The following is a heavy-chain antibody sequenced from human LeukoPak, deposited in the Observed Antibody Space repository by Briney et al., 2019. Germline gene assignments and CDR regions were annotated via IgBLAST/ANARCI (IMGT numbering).Heavy chain of an antibody. CDR2: IKSDGSST. J-gene: IGHJ4*02. V-gene: IGHV3-74*01. CDR3: ARDDYGDRETY. Sequence: GGSLRLSCAASGFTFSSYWMHWVRQGPGKGLVWVSRIKSDGSSTSYADSVKGRFTISRDNAKNTLYLQMNSLRDEDTAVYYCARDDYGDRETYWGQGTLVTVSS. D-gene: IGHD4-17*01. CDR1: GFTFSSYW.